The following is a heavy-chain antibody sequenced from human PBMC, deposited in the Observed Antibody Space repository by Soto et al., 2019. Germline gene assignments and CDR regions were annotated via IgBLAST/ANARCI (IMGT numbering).Heavy chain of an antibody. CDR2: ISGSGGST. J-gene: IGHJ6*02. Sequence: GGSLRLSCAASGFTFGSYAMSWVRQAPGKGLEWVSAISGSGGSTYYADSVKGRFTISRDNSKNTLYLQMNSLRPEDTAVYYCAKDQGGPGPYYYYGMDVWGQGTTVTVSS. D-gene: IGHD2-15*01. CDR1: GFTFGSYA. V-gene: IGHV3-23*01. CDR3: AKDQGGPGPYYYYGMDV.